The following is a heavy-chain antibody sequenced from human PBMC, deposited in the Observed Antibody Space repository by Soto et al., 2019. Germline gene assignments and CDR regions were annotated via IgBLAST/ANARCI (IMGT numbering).Heavy chain of an antibody. CDR1: GFTFKNYG. CDR3: AKGRGYDFDY. CDR2: LSSDGSGE. D-gene: IGHD5-12*01. Sequence: QVQLVESGGGVVQPGMSLRLSCAASGFTFKNYGMHWVRQATGKGLEWVACLSSDGSGEDYADSVRGRCSISRDNSNDTMYLAMNSLGVADTAVYYCAKGRGYDFDYWGQGNPVIVSS. J-gene: IGHJ4*02. V-gene: IGHV3-30*18.